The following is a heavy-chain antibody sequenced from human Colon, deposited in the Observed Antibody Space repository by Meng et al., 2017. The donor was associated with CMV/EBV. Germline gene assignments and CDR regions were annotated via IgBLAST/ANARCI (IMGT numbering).Heavy chain of an antibody. CDR3: VRDKSNRLDF. D-gene: IGHD1-14*01. V-gene: IGHV4-59*01. CDR1: GGSLSRFY. J-gene: IGHJ4*02. Sequence: QVDLTASDAGLLKPSESLSLTSMCSGGSLSRFYLNWIRQSPGKGLEWLGYIYYKGGNGGTYYNPSLKSRVTMSVDTSKNQFSLKMTSVTAADTAVYYCVRDKSNRLDFWGQGTLVTVSS. CDR2: IYYKGGNGGT.